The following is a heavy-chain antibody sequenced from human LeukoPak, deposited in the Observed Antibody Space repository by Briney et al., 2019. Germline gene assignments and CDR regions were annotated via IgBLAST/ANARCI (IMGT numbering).Heavy chain of an antibody. CDR3: AKGSPLYDILTSDAFDI. CDR2: ISGSGGST. V-gene: IGHV3-23*01. D-gene: IGHD3-9*01. Sequence: GGSLRLSCAASGFTFSSYAMSCVRQAPGKGLEWVSAISGSGGSTYYADSVKGRFTISRDNSKNTLYLQMNSLRAEDTAVYYCAKGSPLYDILTSDAFDIWGQGTMVTVSS. J-gene: IGHJ3*02. CDR1: GFTFSSYA.